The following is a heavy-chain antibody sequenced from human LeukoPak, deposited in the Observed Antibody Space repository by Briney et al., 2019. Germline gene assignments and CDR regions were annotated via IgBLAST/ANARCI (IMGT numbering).Heavy chain of an antibody. J-gene: IGHJ5*02. CDR3: ARGRSDFWSSYFNWFDP. V-gene: IGHV4-30-4*01. CDR1: GGSISSGDYY. Sequence: SETLSLTCTVSGGSISSGDYYWSWIRQPPGKGLEWIGYIYYSGSTYYNPSLKSRVTISVDTSKNQFSLKLSSVTAADTAVYYCARGRSDFWSSYFNWFDPWGQGTLVTVSS. D-gene: IGHD3-3*01. CDR2: IYYSGST.